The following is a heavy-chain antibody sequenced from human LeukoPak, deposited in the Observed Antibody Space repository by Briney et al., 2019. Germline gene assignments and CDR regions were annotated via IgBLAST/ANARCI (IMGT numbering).Heavy chain of an antibody. D-gene: IGHD6-13*01. V-gene: IGHV3-73*01. CDR3: TRIAAAGTIFDY. CDR2: IRSRANSYAT. Sequence: PGGSLRLSCAASGFTFSDSAMHWARQASGKGLEWVGRIRSRANSYATAYAASVKGSFTISRNDSKNTSYLQMNSLKTEDTAVYYCTRIAAAGTIFDYWGQGTLVTVSS. CDR1: GFTFSDSA. J-gene: IGHJ4*02.